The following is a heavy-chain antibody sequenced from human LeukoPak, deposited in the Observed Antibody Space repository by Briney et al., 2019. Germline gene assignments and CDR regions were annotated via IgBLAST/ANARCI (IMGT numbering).Heavy chain of an antibody. CDR1: GATFSSYA. CDR2: IIPIFGIP. CDR3: ARARTTVTTSPAWFDP. V-gene: IGHV1-69*04. J-gene: IGHJ5*02. D-gene: IGHD4-17*01. Sequence: GASVKVSCKASGATFSSYAISWVPQAPGQGLKWLGRIIPIFGIPNYAQKFQGRVTTTADKSTSTAYMELSSLRSEDTAVYYCARARTTVTTSPAWFDPWGQGTLVTVSS.